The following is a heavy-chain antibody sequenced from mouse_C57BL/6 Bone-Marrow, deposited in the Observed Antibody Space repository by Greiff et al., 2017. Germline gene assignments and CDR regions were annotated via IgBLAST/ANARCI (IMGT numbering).Heavy chain of an antibody. Sequence: EVQRVESGGGLVQPGESLKLSCESNEYEFPSHDMSWVRKTPEKRLELVAAINSDGGSTYYPDTMERRFIISRDNTKKPLYLQMSSLRSEDTALYYCARFYDYDVGAWFAYWGQGTLVTVSA. CDR1: EYEFPSHD. V-gene: IGHV5-2*01. CDR3: ARFYDYDVGAWFAY. J-gene: IGHJ3*01. CDR2: INSDGGST. D-gene: IGHD2-4*01.